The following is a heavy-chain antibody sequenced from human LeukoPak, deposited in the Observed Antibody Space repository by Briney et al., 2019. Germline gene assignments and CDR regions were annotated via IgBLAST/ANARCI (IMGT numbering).Heavy chain of an antibody. V-gene: IGHV3-23*01. D-gene: IGHD3-22*01. CDR2: ISGGGAST. CDR3: ARDPPSDGSGYTFDY. Sequence: GGSLRLSSAASGFTFSTYAMSWVRQAPGKGLEWVSAISGGGASTYYADSVKGRFTISRDNSKNTLYLQMNSLRAEDTAVYNCARDPPSDGSGYTFDYWGQGTLVTVSS. CDR1: GFTFSTYA. J-gene: IGHJ4*02.